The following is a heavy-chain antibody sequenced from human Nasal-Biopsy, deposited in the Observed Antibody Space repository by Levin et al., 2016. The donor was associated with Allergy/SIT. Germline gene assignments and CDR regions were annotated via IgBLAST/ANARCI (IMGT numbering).Heavy chain of an antibody. CDR1: GDSFRGYS. J-gene: IGHJ2*01. Sequence: GSLRLSCAVYGDSFRGYSWSWIRQPPGKGLEWIGEINDGGSTSYNPTLKSRVTISVDTSKNQFSLKLTSVTTADTAVYYCARVTSVGIQMWWYFDLWGRGTLVTVSS. CDR3: ARVTSVGIQMWWYFDL. D-gene: IGHD5-18*01. V-gene: IGHV4-34*01. CDR2: INDGGST.